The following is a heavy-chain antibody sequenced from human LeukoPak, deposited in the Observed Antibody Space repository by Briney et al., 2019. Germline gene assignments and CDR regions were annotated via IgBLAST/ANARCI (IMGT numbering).Heavy chain of an antibody. Sequence: RGGSLRLSCAASGFTFSTYAMTWVRQAPGKGLEWVSDISTSGDRTYYADSVKGRFTISRDNSKNTLYLQMNSLRAEDTAEYYCARSAVGTSCCTAVDYWGQGTLVTVSS. CDR1: GFTFSTYA. D-gene: IGHD4-23*01. J-gene: IGHJ4*02. CDR3: ARSAVGTSCCTAVDY. V-gene: IGHV3-23*01. CDR2: ISTSGDRT.